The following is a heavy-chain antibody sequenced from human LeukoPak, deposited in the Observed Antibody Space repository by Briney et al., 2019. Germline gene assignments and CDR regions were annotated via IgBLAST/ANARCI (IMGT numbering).Heavy chain of an antibody. V-gene: IGHV4-30-4*08. J-gene: IGHJ4*02. CDR2: IYYSGST. CDR3: ARVVFEDGYNYYFDY. Sequence: SETLSLTCAVSGGSISSGGFSSSWIRQPPGKGLEWIGYIYYSGSTYYNPSLKSRVTISVDTPKNQFSLKLSSVTAADTAVYYCARVVFEDGYNYYFDYWGQGTLVTVSS. CDR1: GGSISSGGFS. D-gene: IGHD5-24*01.